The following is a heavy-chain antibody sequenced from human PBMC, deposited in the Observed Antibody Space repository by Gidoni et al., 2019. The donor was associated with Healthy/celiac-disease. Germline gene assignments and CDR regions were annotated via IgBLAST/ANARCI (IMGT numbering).Heavy chain of an antibody. Sequence: EVQLVESGGGLVQPGRSLRLSCAASGFTFDDYALHWVRQAPGKGLEWVSGISWNSGSIGYADSVKGRFTISRDNAKNSLYLQMNSLRAEDTALYYCAKDTDYGGNLPHFDYWGQGTLVTVSS. CDR1: GFTFDDYA. J-gene: IGHJ4*02. CDR2: ISWNSGSI. D-gene: IGHD4-17*01. CDR3: AKDTDYGGNLPHFDY. V-gene: IGHV3-9*01.